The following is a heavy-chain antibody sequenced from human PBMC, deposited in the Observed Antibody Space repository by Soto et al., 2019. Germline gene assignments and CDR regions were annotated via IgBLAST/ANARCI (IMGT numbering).Heavy chain of an antibody. CDR1: GGSISSSSYY. V-gene: IGHV4-39*01. CDR2: IYYSGST. D-gene: IGHD6-6*01. J-gene: IGHJ6*03. Sequence: SETLSLTCIVSGGSISSSSYYWGWIRQPPGKGLEWIGSIYYSGSTYYNPSLKSRVTISVDTSKNQFSLKLSSVTAADTAVYYCARLGLSSSYYYYYYMDVWGKGTTVTVSS. CDR3: ARLGLSSSYYYYYYMDV.